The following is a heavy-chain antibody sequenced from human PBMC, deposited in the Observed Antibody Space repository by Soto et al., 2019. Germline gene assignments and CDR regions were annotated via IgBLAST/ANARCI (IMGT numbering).Heavy chain of an antibody. J-gene: IGHJ5*02. CDR1: GYTFLNYG. V-gene: IGHV1-18*04. CDR2: ISSYNEST. Sequence: QVQLVQSGADMKKPGASVRVSCKASGYTFLNYGISWVRQAPGQGLEWMGWISSYNESTHYAQIFQGRVTMTTDISTNTAYMELRSLRSDDTAVYYCARDQGGDWFDPWGQGTLVTVSS. CDR3: ARDQGGDWFDP. D-gene: IGHD1-26*01.